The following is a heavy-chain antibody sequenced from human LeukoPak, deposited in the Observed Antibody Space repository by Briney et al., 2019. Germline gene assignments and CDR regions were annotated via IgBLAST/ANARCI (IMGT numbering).Heavy chain of an antibody. J-gene: IGHJ5*02. D-gene: IGHD2-2*01. CDR1: GYTFTSYG. CDR2: ISAYNGNT. Sequence: ASVKVSCKASGYTFTSYGISWVRQAPGQGLEWMGWISAYNGNTNYAQKLQGRVTMTTDTPTSTAYMELRSLRSDDTAVYYCARHLGYCSSTSCYLSNWFDPWGQGTLVTVSS. V-gene: IGHV1-18*01. CDR3: ARHLGYCSSTSCYLSNWFDP.